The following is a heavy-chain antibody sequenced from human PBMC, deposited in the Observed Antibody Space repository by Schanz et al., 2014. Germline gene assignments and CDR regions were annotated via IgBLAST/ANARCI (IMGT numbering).Heavy chain of an antibody. CDR2: ITSNGGGT. CDR3: AKNWKGHHITGRPGWSDGMDV. Sequence: EVQLLESGGGLVQPGGSLRLSCAASGFTFSSNAMCWVRQAPGKGLEWVSTITSNGGGTYYADSVKGRFTISRDNAKNTLYLQMNSLRVEDTAEYYCAKNWKGHHITGRPGWSDGMDVWGRGTTVNVSS. J-gene: IGHJ6*02. V-gene: IGHV3-23*01. D-gene: IGHD6-6*01. CDR1: GFTFSSNA.